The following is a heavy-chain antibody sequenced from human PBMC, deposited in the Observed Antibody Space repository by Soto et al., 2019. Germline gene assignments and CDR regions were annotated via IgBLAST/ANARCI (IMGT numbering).Heavy chain of an antibody. Sequence: SETLSLTCTVSGGSISSYYWSWIRQPPGKGLEWIGYIYYSGSTNYNPSLKSRVTISVDTSKNQFSLKLSSVTAADTAVYYCATTVPYDFWSGYYSYYIDVWGKGTTVTVSS. J-gene: IGHJ6*03. CDR1: GGSISSYY. D-gene: IGHD3-3*01. V-gene: IGHV4-59*01. CDR3: ATTVPYDFWSGYYSYYIDV. CDR2: IYYSGST.